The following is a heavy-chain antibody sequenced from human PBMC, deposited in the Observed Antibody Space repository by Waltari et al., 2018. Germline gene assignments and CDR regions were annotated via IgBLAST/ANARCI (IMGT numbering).Heavy chain of an antibody. CDR3: ASREAGIDY. CDR2: INPNSGGT. V-gene: IGHV1-2*06. Sequence: QVQLVQSGAEVKKPGASVKVSCKASGYTFTGYYMHWVRQAPGQGLEWMGRINPNSGGTNYAQKCQCRVTMTRDTSISTAYMELSRLRSDDTAVYYCASREAGIDYWGQGTLVTVSS. CDR1: GYTFTGYY. J-gene: IGHJ4*02.